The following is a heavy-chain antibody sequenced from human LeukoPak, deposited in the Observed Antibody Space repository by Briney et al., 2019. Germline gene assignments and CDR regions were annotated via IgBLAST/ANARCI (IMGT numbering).Heavy chain of an antibody. V-gene: IGHV4-38-2*02. CDR2: IDHRGNT. J-gene: IGHJ4*01. Sequence: PSETLSLTCIVSGDSISSGNFWGWIRQPPGKGLDYIGNIDHRGNTYYNPSLKSRLTILLDTSRNQFSLRLSSVTAADTAVYYCARERGYYGSSGYGSYSDYWGHGTLVTVSS. CDR1: GDSISSGNF. D-gene: IGHD3-22*01. CDR3: ARERGYYGSSGYGSYSDY.